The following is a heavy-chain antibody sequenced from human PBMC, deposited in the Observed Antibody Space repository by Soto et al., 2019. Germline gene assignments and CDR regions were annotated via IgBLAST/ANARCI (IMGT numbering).Heavy chain of an antibody. CDR1: GGSISSGGYY. J-gene: IGHJ6*02. Sequence: SETLSLTCTVSGGSISSGGYYWSWIRQHPGKGLEWIGYIYYSGSTYYNPSLKSRVTISVDTSKNQFSLKLSSVTAADTAVYYCARDREDVLRYFDPLATPAHYYYYGMDGWGQGTTVTVSS. CDR2: IYYSGST. V-gene: IGHV4-31*03. CDR3: ARDREDVLRYFDPLATPAHYYYYGMDG. D-gene: IGHD3-9*01.